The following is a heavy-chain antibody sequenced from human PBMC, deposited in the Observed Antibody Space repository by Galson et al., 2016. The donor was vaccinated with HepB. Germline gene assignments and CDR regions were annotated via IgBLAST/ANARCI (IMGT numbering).Heavy chain of an antibody. D-gene: IGHD3-9*01. CDR1: GYSFATYW. Sequence: QSGAEVKEPGESLRISCQTSGYSFATYWITWVRQLPGKGLEWIGRIDPSDSWTSYSPPLRGHVTISVDESISTAFLQWRSLKASDTAMYYCARLSLPESILIDPWGQGTLVTVSS. CDR2: IDPSDSWT. CDR3: ARLSLPESILIDP. V-gene: IGHV5-10-1*01. J-gene: IGHJ5*02.